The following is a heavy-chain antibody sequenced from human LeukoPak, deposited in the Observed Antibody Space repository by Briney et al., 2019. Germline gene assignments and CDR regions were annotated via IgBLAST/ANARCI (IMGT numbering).Heavy chain of an antibody. Sequence: ASVTVSCTASGYTFTSYYIHWVRQAPGQGLEWMGIINPSGGSTTYAQKFQGRVAMTRDTSTSRVYMEVSSLRSEDTAVYYCARTYSSSDEFDYWGQGTLVTVSS. D-gene: IGHD6-13*01. V-gene: IGHV1-46*01. CDR1: GYTFTSYY. CDR3: ARTYSSSDEFDY. J-gene: IGHJ4*02. CDR2: INPSGGST.